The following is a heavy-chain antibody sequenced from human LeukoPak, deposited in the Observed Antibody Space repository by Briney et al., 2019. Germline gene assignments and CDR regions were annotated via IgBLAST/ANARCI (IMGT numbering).Heavy chain of an antibody. V-gene: IGHV4-34*01. J-gene: IGHJ5*02. CDR1: GGSFSGYY. D-gene: IGHD3-10*01. Sequence: PSETLSLTCAVYGGSFSGYYWSWIRQPPGKGLEWIGEINHSGSTNYNPSLKSRVTMSVDTSKNQFSLKLSSVTAADTAVYYCARRSLWFGEYNYRFDPWGQGTLVTVSS. CDR2: INHSGST. CDR3: ARRSLWFGEYNYRFDP.